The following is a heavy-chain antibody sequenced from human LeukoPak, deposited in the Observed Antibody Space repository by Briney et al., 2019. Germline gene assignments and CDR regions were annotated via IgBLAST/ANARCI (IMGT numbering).Heavy chain of an antibody. J-gene: IGHJ5*02. D-gene: IGHD2-2*01. CDR2: IIPIFGTA. Sequence: SVKVSCMASGGTFSSYAISWVRQAPGQGLEWMGGIIPIFGTANYAQKFQGRVTITADESTSTAYMELSSLRSEDTAVYYCARSQLLSHWFDPWGQGTLVTVSS. CDR1: GGTFSSYA. V-gene: IGHV1-69*13. CDR3: ARSQLLSHWFDP.